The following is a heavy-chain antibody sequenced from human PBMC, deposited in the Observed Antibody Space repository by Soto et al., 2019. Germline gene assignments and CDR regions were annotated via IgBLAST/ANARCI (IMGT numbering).Heavy chain of an antibody. V-gene: IGHV1-58*02. CDR2: IVVGSGNT. D-gene: IGHD3-3*01. J-gene: IGHJ6*03. CDR3: AADVHDFWSGYHRYYYYMDV. CDR1: GFTFTSSA. Sequence: ASVKVSCKASGFTFTSSAMQWVRQARGQRLEWIGWIVVGSGNTNYAQKFQERVTITRDMSTSTAYMELSSLRSEDTAVYYCAADVHDFWSGYHRYYYYMDVWGKGTTVTVSS.